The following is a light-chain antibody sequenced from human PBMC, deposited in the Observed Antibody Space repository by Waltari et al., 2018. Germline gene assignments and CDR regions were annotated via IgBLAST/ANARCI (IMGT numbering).Light chain of an antibody. CDR1: SSDLGAYNY. CDR3: SSYTSSSTWV. CDR2: DVS. J-gene: IGLJ3*02. V-gene: IGLV2-14*01. Sequence: QSALTQPASVSGSPGQSITLPCTGTSSDLGAYNYVSWYQQHPGKAPKLMIYDVSKRPSGVSSRFSGSKSGNTASLTISGLQAEDEADYYYSSYTSSSTWVFGGGTKLTVL.